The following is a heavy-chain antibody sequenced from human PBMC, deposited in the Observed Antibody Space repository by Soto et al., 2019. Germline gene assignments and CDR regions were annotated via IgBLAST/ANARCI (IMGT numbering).Heavy chain of an antibody. D-gene: IGHD3-10*01. Sequence: PGESLKISCKGSGYSFTSYWIGWVRQMTGKGLEWMGIIYPGDSDTRYSPSFQGQVTISADKSISAAYLQWSSLKASDTAMYYCARQDALLWFGELLPWFDPWGQGTLVTVSS. CDR1: GYSFTSYW. CDR2: IYPGDSDT. CDR3: ARQDALLWFGELLPWFDP. V-gene: IGHV5-51*01. J-gene: IGHJ5*02.